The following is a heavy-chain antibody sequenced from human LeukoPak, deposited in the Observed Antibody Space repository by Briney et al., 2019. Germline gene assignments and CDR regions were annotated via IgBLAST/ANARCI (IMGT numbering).Heavy chain of an antibody. V-gene: IGHV4-59*12. D-gene: IGHD4-23*01. CDR1: GGSISSYY. CDR3: ARGNYGGNSRRFDY. Sequence: PSETLSLTCTVSGGSISSYYWSWIRQPPGKGLEWIGYIYYSGSTNYNPSLKSRVTISVDTSKNQFSLKLSSVTAADTAVYYCARGNYGGNSRRFDYWGQGTLVTVSS. J-gene: IGHJ4*02. CDR2: IYYSGST.